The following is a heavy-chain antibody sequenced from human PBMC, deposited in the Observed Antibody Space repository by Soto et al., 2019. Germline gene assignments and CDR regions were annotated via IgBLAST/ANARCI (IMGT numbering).Heavy chain of an antibody. J-gene: IGHJ5*02. V-gene: IGHV4-39*01. CDR1: GGSISSSSYY. CDR3: ASLHRASTYYDFWSGLIGWFDP. CDR2: IYYSGST. Sequence: SETLSLTCTVSGGSISSSSYYWGWIRQPPGKGLEWIGSIYYSGSTYYNPSLKSRVTISVDTSKNQFSLKLSSVTAADTAVYYCASLHRASTYYDFWSGLIGWFDPWGQGTLVTVSS. D-gene: IGHD3-3*01.